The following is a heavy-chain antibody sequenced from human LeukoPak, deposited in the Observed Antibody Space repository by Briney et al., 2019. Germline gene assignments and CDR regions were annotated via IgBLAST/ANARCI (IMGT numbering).Heavy chain of an antibody. Sequence: PSETLSLTCAVYGGSFSGYYWSWIRQPPGKGLEWIGEINHSGSTNYNPSLKSRVTISVDTSKNQFSLELSSVTAADTAVYYCARGRIFCSSTSCQGNYYYYYGMDVWGQGTTVTVSS. J-gene: IGHJ6*02. CDR3: ARGRIFCSSTSCQGNYYYYYGMDV. D-gene: IGHD2-2*01. CDR1: GGSFSGYY. CDR2: INHSGST. V-gene: IGHV4-34*01.